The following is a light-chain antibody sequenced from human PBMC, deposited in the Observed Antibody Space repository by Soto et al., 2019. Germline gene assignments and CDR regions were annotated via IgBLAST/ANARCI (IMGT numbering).Light chain of an antibody. CDR2: DAS. CDR1: QSVGSL. V-gene: IGKV3-11*01. J-gene: IGKJ1*01. Sequence: EIVLTHSPGTLSLSPGERAILSCRASQSVGSLLAWYQHNPGQAPRLLIFDASYRAAGISARFRGSGSGTDFTLTIDSLEPEDFAVYYCQQRTNWLWTFGPGTKVDIK. CDR3: QQRTNWLWT.